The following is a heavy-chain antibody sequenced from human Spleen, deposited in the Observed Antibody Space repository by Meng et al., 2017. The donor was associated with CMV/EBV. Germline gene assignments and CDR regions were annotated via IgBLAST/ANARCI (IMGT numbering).Heavy chain of an antibody. CDR2: INSDGSST. CDR3: ARLLNYYGSGSYFGSFDY. D-gene: IGHD3-10*01. Sequence: GESLKISCAASGFTFSSYWMHWVRQAPGKGLVWVSRINSDGSSTSYADSVKGRFTISRDNAKNTLYLQMNSLRAEDTAVYYCARLLNYYGSGSYFGSFDYWGQGTLVTVSS. CDR1: GFTFSSYW. J-gene: IGHJ4*02. V-gene: IGHV3-74*01.